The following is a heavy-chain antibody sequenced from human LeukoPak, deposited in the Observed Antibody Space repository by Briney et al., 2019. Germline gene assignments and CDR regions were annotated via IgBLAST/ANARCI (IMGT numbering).Heavy chain of an antibody. CDR3: ARFPGPAPHGY. J-gene: IGHJ4*02. V-gene: IGHV3-74*01. CDR1: GFTFTTHW. CDR2: INGDGSNS. D-gene: IGHD2-2*01. Sequence: GGSLRLSCVASGFTFTTHWMHWVRQAPGKGLVWVSRINGDGSNSNYADSVKGRFTISRDNSKNTLYLQMNSLRAEDTAVYYCARFPGPAPHGYWGQGTLVTVSS.